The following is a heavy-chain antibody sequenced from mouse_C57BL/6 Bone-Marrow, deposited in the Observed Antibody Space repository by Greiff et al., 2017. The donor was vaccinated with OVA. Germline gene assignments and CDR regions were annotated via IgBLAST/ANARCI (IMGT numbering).Heavy chain of an antibody. V-gene: IGHV10-1*01. D-gene: IGHD2-3*01. J-gene: IGHJ4*01. CDR1: GFSFNTYA. CDR3: VRHGWLLRGEAMDY. CDR2: IRSKSNNYAT. Sequence: EAGGGLVQPKGSLKLSCAASGFSFNTYAMNWVRQAPGKGLEWVARIRSKSNNYATYYADSVKDRFTISRDDSESMLYLQMNNLKTEDTAMYYCVRHGWLLRGEAMDYWGQGTSVTVSS.